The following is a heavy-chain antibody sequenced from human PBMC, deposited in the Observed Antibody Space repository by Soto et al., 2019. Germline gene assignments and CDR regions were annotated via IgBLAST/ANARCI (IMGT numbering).Heavy chain of an antibody. D-gene: IGHD3-3*01. J-gene: IGHJ6*02. CDR1: GFTFSSYA. CDR2: ISYDGSNK. V-gene: IGHV3-30-3*01. Sequence: QVQLVESGGGVVQPGRSLRLSCAASGFTFSSYAMHWVRQAPGKGLEWVAVISYDGSNKYYADSVKGRFTISRDNSKNTLYLQMNSLRAEDTAVYYCARVSETYYDFWGGYSSRYGMDVWGQGTTVTVSS. CDR3: ARVSETYYDFWGGYSSRYGMDV.